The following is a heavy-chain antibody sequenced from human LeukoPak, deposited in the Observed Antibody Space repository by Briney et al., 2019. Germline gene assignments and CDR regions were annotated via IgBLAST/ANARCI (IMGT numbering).Heavy chain of an antibody. CDR3: ARQPRVLRFLEWLLYSWFDR. CDR1: GGSISSSSYY. V-gene: IGHV4-39*01. Sequence: PSETLSLTCTVSGGSISSSSYYWGWIRQPPGKGLEWIGSIYYSGSIYYNPSLKSRVTISVDTSKNQFSLKLSSVPAADTAVYYCARQPRVLRFLEWLLYSWFDRWGQGTLVTVSS. CDR2: IYYSGSI. D-gene: IGHD3-3*01. J-gene: IGHJ5*02.